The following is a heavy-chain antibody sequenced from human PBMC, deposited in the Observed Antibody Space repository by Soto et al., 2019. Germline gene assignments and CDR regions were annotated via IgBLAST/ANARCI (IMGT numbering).Heavy chain of an antibody. Sequence: PGGSLRLSCAASGFPFDDYAMHWVRQAPGKGLEWVSGISWNSGSIGYADSVKGRFTISRDNAKNSLYLQMNSLRAEDTALYYCAKARKNIVVVPAALDYWGQGTLVTVSS. CDR3: AKARKNIVVVPAALDY. J-gene: IGHJ4*02. CDR1: GFPFDDYA. D-gene: IGHD2-2*01. CDR2: ISWNSGSI. V-gene: IGHV3-9*01.